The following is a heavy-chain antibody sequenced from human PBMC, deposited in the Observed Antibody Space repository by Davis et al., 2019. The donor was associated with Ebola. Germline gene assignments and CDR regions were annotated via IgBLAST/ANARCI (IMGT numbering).Heavy chain of an antibody. CDR3: ARCGEIWFGELLGSWFDP. V-gene: IGHV1-69*05. Sequence: SVKVSCKASGGTFSSYAISWVRQAPGQGLEWMGGIIPIFGTANYAQKFQGRVTMTRDTSISTAYMELSRLRSDDTAVYYCARCGEIWFGELLGSWFDPWGQGTLVTVSS. CDR2: IIPIFGTA. J-gene: IGHJ5*02. D-gene: IGHD3-10*01. CDR1: GGTFSSYA.